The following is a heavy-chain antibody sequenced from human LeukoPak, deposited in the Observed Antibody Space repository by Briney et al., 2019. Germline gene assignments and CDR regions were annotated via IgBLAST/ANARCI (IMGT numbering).Heavy chain of an antibody. CDR3: ARATAMVTDY. J-gene: IGHJ4*02. V-gene: IGHV3-48*01. CDR1: GFTFSSYA. CDR2: ISSSSSII. Sequence: GGSLRLSCAASGFTFSSYAMSWVRQAPGKGLEWVSYISSSSSIIYYADSVKGRFSISRDNAKNSLYLQMNSLRAEDTAVYYCARATAMVTDYWGQGTLVTVSS. D-gene: IGHD5-18*01.